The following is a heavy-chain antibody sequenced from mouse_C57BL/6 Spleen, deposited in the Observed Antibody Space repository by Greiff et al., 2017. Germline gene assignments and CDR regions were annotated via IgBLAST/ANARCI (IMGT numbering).Heavy chain of an antibody. J-gene: IGHJ3*01. Sequence: QVQLQQPGAELVMPGASVKLSCKASGYTFTSYWMHWVKQRPGQGLEWIGEIDPSDSYTNYNQKFKGKSTLTVDKSSSTAYMQLSSLTSEASAVYYCARGDGYDRRAWFAYWGQGTLVTVSA. V-gene: IGHV1-69*01. D-gene: IGHD2-2*01. CDR2: IDPSDSYT. CDR3: ARGDGYDRRAWFAY. CDR1: GYTFTSYW.